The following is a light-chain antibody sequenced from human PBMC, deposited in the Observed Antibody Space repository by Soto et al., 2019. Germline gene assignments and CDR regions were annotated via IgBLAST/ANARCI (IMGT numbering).Light chain of an antibody. CDR1: QTISRW. CDR2: XXX. V-gene: IGKV1-5*01. J-gene: IGKJ1*01. CDR3: QQYNNMWT. Sequence: DIQMTQSPSTLSASVGDRVTITCRASQTISRWLAWYQQKPGKAPKLLIXXXXXXXXXXXXXXXGXGSGTEFTLTITSLQPDDFGTYYCQQYNNMWTFGQGTKV.